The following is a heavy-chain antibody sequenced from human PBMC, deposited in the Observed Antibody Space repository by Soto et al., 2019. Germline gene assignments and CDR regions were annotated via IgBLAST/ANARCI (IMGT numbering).Heavy chain of an antibody. CDR1: AYTFTSYA. J-gene: IGHJ6*02. V-gene: IGHV7-4-1*01. D-gene: IGHD3-3*01. CDR2: INTNTGNP. Sequence: SRKVSCKASAYTFTSYAMNWVRQAPGQGLEWMGWINTNTGNPTYAQGFTGRFVFSLDTSVSTAYLQICSLKAEDTAVYYCARDIGSRYDFWSGYYRYYGMDVWGQGTTVTASS. CDR3: ARDIGSRYDFWSGYYRYYGMDV.